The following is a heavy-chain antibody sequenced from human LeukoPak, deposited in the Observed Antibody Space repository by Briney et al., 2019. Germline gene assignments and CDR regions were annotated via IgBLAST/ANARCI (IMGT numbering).Heavy chain of an antibody. CDR2: ISGSGGST. Sequence: GGSLRLSCAASGFTFSSYAMSWVRQAPGKGLEWGSAISGSGGSTYYADSVKGRFTISRDNSKNTLYLQMNSLRAEDTAVYYCAKVKWGSSYYFDYWGQGTLVTVSS. CDR3: AKVKWGSSYYFDY. J-gene: IGHJ4*02. V-gene: IGHV3-23*01. CDR1: GFTFSSYA. D-gene: IGHD3-16*01.